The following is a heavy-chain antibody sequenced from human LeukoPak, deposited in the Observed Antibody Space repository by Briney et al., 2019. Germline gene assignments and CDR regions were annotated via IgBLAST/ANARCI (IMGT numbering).Heavy chain of an antibody. D-gene: IGHD2-15*01. CDR2: VHYSGST. V-gene: IGHV4-59*01. J-gene: IGHJ2*01. CDR3: ARGGGFPDL. Sequence: KPSETLSLTCTVSGGSISGYYYYWIRQPPGKGLEWIGYVHYSGSTNYNPSLKSRLTISIDKSKNQFSLKLSSVTAADTAVYFCARGGGFPDLWGRGTLVTVSS. CDR1: GGSISGYY.